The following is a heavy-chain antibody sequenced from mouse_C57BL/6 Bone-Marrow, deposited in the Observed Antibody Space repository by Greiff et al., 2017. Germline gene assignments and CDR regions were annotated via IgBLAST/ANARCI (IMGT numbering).Heavy chain of an antibody. CDR2: IDPSDSYT. CDR3: ARANYGNYDAMDY. V-gene: IGHV1-69*01. CDR1: GYTLPSYW. Sequence: QVQLQQPGAELVMPGASVKLSCKASGYTLPSYWMHWVKPRPGQGLELIGEIDPSDSYTNYHQKFKGKSTSTVDKSSSTAYMQLSSLTSEDSAVYYCARANYGNYDAMDYWGQGTSVTVSS. J-gene: IGHJ4*01. D-gene: IGHD2-1*01.